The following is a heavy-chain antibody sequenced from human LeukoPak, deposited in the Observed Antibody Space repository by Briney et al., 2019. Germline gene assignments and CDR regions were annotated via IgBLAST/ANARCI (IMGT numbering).Heavy chain of an antibody. CDR1: GGSISSSFYY. CDR2: IYYSGST. J-gene: IGHJ4*02. CDR3: ARGGPYYGSGSYYTQFDY. D-gene: IGHD3-10*01. V-gene: IGHV4-39*07. Sequence: SETLSLTCTVSGGSISSSFYYWGWIRQPPGKGLEWIGSIYYSGSTYYNPSLKSRVTISVDTSKNQFSLKLSSVTAADTAVYYCARGGPYYGSGSYYTQFDYWGQGTLVTVSS.